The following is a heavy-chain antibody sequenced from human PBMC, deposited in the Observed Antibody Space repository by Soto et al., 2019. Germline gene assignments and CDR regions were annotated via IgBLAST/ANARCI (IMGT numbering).Heavy chain of an antibody. CDR2: IYPGDSDT. CDR1: GYRFTIYV. J-gene: IGHJ6*03. V-gene: IGHV5-51*07. CDR3: ARHIVVVPAANYYYYYYMDV. Sequence: GESVNRSGKGCGYRFTIYVIGCVHQLPGKGLEWMGIIYPGDSDTRYSPSFQGQVTISADKSISTAYLQWSSLKASDTAMYYCARHIVVVPAANYYYYYYMDVWGKGTTVTVSS. D-gene: IGHD2-2*01.